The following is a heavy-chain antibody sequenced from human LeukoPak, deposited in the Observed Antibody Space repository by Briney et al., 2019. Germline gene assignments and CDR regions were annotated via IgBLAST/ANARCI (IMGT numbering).Heavy chain of an antibody. CDR1: GGSISSYY. J-gene: IGHJ3*02. V-gene: IGHV4-59*12. Sequence: PSETLSLTCTVSGGSISSYYWSWIRQPPGKGLEWIGYFYYSGSASYNPSLKSRVTMSVDTSKNRFSLKMTSVTAADTAVYYCARVYSYGPVGYAFDIWGQGTMVTVSS. D-gene: IGHD5-18*01. CDR2: FYYSGSA. CDR3: ARVYSYGPVGYAFDI.